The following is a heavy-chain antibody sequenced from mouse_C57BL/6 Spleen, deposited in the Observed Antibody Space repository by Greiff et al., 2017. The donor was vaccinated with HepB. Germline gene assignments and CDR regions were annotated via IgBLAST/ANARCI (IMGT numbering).Heavy chain of an antibody. CDR3: AREGSTMITWFAY. D-gene: IGHD2-4*01. CDR2: IYPGDGDT. V-gene: IGHV1-80*01. CDR1: GYAFSSYW. Sequence: VQLQQSGAELVKPGASVKISCKASGYAFSSYWMNWVKQRPGKGLEWIGQIYPGDGDTNYNGKFKGKATLTADTSSSTAYMQLSSLTSEDSAVYFCAREGSTMITWFAYWGQGTLVTVSA. J-gene: IGHJ3*01.